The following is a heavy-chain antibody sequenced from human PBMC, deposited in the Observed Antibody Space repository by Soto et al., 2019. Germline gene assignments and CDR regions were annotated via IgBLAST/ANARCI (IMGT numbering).Heavy chain of an antibody. J-gene: IGHJ4*02. V-gene: IGHV5-51*01. CDR3: ASSVLVTSTMNYFDL. Sequence: GESLKISCQASGYSFSNFWIAWVRQMPGEGLEWLGIIYPDDSDTRYSPSFLGQVTISADKSIKTTYLQWSSLKASDTAIYFCASSVLVTSTMNYFDLWGQGNLVTVSS. D-gene: IGHD2-8*02. CDR1: GYSFSNFW. CDR2: IYPDDSDT.